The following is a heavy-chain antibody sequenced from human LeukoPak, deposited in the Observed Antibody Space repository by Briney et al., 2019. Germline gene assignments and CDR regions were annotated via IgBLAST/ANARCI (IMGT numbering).Heavy chain of an antibody. J-gene: IGHJ4*02. D-gene: IGHD5-24*01. Sequence: GGSLRLSCAASGFTFSSYGMHWVRQAPGKGLEWVAVISYDGSNKYYADSVKGRFTISRDNFKNTLYLQMDSLRADDTAVYYCASSLLATMGPLFYWGLGALVTVSS. CDR1: GFTFSSYG. CDR3: ASSLLATMGPLFY. CDR2: ISYDGSNK. V-gene: IGHV3-30*03.